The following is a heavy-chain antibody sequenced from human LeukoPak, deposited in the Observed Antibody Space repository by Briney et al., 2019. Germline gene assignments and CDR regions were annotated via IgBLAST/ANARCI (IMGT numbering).Heavy chain of an antibody. J-gene: IGHJ4*02. CDR3: APRDWNDGPASH. V-gene: IGHV3-30*02. D-gene: IGHD1-1*01. CDR1: GFTFSSYG. Sequence: GGSLRLSCAASGFTFSSYGMHWVRQAPGKGLEWVAFIRYDGSNKYYADSVKGQFTISRDNSKNTLYLQMNSLRAEDTAVYYCAPRDWNDGPASHWGQGTLVTVSS. CDR2: IRYDGSNK.